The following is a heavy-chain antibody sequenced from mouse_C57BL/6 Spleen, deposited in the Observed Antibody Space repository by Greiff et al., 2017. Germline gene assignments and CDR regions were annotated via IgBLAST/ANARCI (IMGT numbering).Heavy chain of an antibody. V-gene: IGHV5-6*01. CDR2: ISSGGSYT. Sequence: EVKLMESGGDLVKPGGSLKLSCAASGFTFSSYGMSWVRQTPDKRLEWVATISSGGSYTYYPDSVKGRFTISRDNAKNTLYLQMSSLKSEDTAMYYCASHTYGSKAMDYWGQGTSVTVSS. CDR1: GFTFSSYG. CDR3: ASHTYGSKAMDY. J-gene: IGHJ4*01. D-gene: IGHD1-1*01.